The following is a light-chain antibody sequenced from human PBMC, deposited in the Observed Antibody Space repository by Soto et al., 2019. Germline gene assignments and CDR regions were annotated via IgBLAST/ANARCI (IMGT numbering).Light chain of an antibody. CDR3: LLLCSGEWV. Sequence: QTVVTQEPSLTVSPGGTVTLTCALTTGAVTSDYYPNWFQRKPGQALRTLIYRTNNKHYWTPARFSGSLLGGKAALTLSGVQPEDDADYYCLLLCSGEWVFGGGTKVTVL. CDR1: TGAVTSDYY. CDR2: RTN. J-gene: IGLJ3*02. V-gene: IGLV7-43*01.